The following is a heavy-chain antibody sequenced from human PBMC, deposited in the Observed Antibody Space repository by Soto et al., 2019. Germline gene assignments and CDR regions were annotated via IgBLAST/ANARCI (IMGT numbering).Heavy chain of an antibody. D-gene: IGHD2-15*01. Sequence: QLQLQESGPGLLKPSETLSHTCTVSGGSISSSSYYWGWIRQPPGKGLEWIGSIYYSGSTYYNPSLKSRVTISVDTSKNQFSLKLSSVTAADTAVYYCARERGYCSGGSCPVDYWGQGTLVTVSS. CDR1: GGSISSSSYY. CDR2: IYYSGST. J-gene: IGHJ4*02. CDR3: ARERGYCSGGSCPVDY. V-gene: IGHV4-39*02.